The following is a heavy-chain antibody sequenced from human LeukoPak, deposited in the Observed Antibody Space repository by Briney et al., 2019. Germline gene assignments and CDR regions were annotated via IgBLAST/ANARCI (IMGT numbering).Heavy chain of an antibody. V-gene: IGHV3-23*01. CDR2: ISGSGDST. Sequence: GGSLRLSCAASGFTFSSYAMSWVRQAPGKGLEWVSAISGSGDSTYYGDSVKGRFTISRDNSKNTLYLQMNSLRAEDTAVYYCAKDNLLAAAAEFDYWGQGTLVTVSS. CDR3: AKDNLLAAAAEFDY. CDR1: GFTFSSYA. D-gene: IGHD6-13*01. J-gene: IGHJ4*02.